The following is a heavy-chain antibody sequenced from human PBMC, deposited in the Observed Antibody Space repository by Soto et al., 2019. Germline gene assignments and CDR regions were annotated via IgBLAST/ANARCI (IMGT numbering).Heavy chain of an antibody. Sequence: TLSLTCAVSGGSISSSNWWSWVRQPPGKGLEWIGEIYHSGSTNYNPSLKSRVTISVDKSKNQFSLKLSSVTAADTAVYYCARDPSPGGYYDSSGYYFDYWGQGTLVTVSS. V-gene: IGHV4-4*02. CDR3: ARDPSPGGYYDSSGYYFDY. CDR1: GGSISSSNW. J-gene: IGHJ4*02. CDR2: IYHSGST. D-gene: IGHD3-22*01.